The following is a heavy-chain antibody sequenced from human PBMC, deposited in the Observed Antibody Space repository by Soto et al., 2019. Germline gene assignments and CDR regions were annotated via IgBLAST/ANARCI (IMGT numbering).Heavy chain of an antibody. Sequence: SVKVSCKASGDTFSSYAINWVRQAPGQGLEWMGGIIPMFGTANYAQKFKGRVTITAGESTSTVYMELSSLRSEDTAVYYCARVGPAHYYDSSGYYSPFDYWGQGTLVTVSS. D-gene: IGHD3-22*01. J-gene: IGHJ4*02. CDR1: GDTFSSYA. CDR3: ARVGPAHYYDSSGYYSPFDY. V-gene: IGHV1-69*13. CDR2: IIPMFGTA.